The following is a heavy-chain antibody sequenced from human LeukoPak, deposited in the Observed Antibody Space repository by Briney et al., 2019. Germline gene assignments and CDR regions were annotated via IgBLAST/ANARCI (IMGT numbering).Heavy chain of an antibody. Sequence: SVKVSCKASGGTFSSYAISWVRQAPGQGLEWMGGIIPIFGTANYAQKFQGRVTITTDESTSTAYMELSSLRSEDTAVYYCAGSGGLLPDAFDIWGQGTMVTVSS. CDR2: IIPIFGTA. V-gene: IGHV1-69*05. J-gene: IGHJ3*02. CDR3: AGSGGLLPDAFDI. D-gene: IGHD3-10*01. CDR1: GGTFSSYA.